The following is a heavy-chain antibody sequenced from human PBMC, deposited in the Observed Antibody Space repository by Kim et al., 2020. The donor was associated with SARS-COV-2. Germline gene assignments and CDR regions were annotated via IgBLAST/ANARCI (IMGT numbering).Heavy chain of an antibody. Sequence: YAASVQGRFTASRDITMATLYLQMNHLRAEDSALYYCAKDHPSSGWPTFDSWGQGTLVTVSS. CDR3: AKDHPSSGWPTFDS. V-gene: IGHV3-23*01. D-gene: IGHD6-19*01. J-gene: IGHJ4*02.